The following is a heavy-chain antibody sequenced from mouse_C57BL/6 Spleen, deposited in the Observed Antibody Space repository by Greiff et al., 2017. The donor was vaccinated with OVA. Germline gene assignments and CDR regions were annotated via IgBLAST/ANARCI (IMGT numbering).Heavy chain of an antibody. V-gene: IGHV1-69*01. Sequence: QVQLQQPGAELVMPGASVKLSCKASGYTFTSYWMPWVKQRPGQGLEWIGEIDPSDSYTNYNQKFKGKSTLTADKSSSTAYMQLSSLTYEDSAVYYCARHDYDRYWYFDVWGTGTTVTVSS. CDR1: GYTFTSYW. J-gene: IGHJ1*03. D-gene: IGHD2-4*01. CDR3: ARHDYDRYWYFDV. CDR2: IDPSDSYT.